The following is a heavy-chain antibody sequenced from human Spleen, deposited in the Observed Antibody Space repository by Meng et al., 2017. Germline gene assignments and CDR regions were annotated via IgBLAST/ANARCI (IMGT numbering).Heavy chain of an antibody. Sequence: GGSLRLSCAASGFTFSSYAMSWVRQAPGKGLEWVSAISGSGGSTYYADSVKGRFTISRDNSKNTLYLQMNSLRAEDTAVYYCARADSGGYSYGLGGYYFDYWGQGTLVTVSS. CDR2: ISGSGGST. CDR3: ARADSGGYSYGLGGYYFDY. J-gene: IGHJ4*02. CDR1: GFTFSSYA. D-gene: IGHD5-18*01. V-gene: IGHV3-23*01.